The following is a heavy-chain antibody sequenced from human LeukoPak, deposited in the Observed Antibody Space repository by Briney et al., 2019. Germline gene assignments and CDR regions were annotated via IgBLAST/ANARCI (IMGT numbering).Heavy chain of an antibody. J-gene: IGHJ6*02. CDR2: IYSGGST. CDR1: GFTVSSNY. D-gene: IGHD6-6*01. CDR3: STDGGDIAARRYYYFYTMDV. V-gene: IGHV3-53*01. Sequence: GGSLRLSCAASGFTVSSNYMSWVRQAPGKGLEWVSVIYSGGSTYYAAPVKGRFTISRDDSKNTLFLQMNSLKTEDTAVYYCSTDGGDIAARRYYYFYTMDVWGQGTTVTVSS.